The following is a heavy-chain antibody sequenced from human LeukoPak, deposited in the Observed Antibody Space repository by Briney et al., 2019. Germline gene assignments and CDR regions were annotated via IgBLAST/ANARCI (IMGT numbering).Heavy chain of an antibody. CDR1: GFTLSSNY. D-gene: IGHD4-23*01. V-gene: IGHV3-66*01. CDR3: AREGLRWSLDY. J-gene: IGHJ4*02. Sequence: GGSLRLSRAASGFTLSSNYMSWVRQAPGEGVEWVSVIYSGGSTYYADSVKGRFTISGDNSKNTLYLQMNSLRAEDTAVYYCAREGLRWSLDYWGQGTLVTVSS. CDR2: IYSGGST.